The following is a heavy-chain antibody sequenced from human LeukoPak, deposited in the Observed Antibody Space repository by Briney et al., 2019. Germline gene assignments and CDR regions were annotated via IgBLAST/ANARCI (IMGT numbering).Heavy chain of an antibody. V-gene: IGHV1-69*04. CDR1: GGTFSSYA. J-gene: IGHJ6*02. Sequence: GASVKVPCKASGGTFSSYAISWVRQAPGQGLEWMGRIIPIFGIANYAQKFQGRVTITADKSTSTAYMELSSLRSEDTAVYYCARPGIAVADNYYYGMDVWGQGTTVTVSS. CDR2: IIPIFGIA. D-gene: IGHD6-19*01. CDR3: ARPGIAVADNYYYGMDV.